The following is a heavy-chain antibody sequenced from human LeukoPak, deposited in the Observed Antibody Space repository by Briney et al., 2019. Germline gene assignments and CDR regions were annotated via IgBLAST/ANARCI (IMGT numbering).Heavy chain of an antibody. Sequence: ASGKVSGKASGYTFTSYEIKWGRQATGQGGEWREGMNPNSGDTGYAQKFHGRVTMTRNTSIRTAYMELRSLRSEDTGVYYCASDGAARGVQWGQGTPVTLSS. V-gene: IGHV1-8*01. CDR3: ASDGAARGVQ. J-gene: IGHJ4*02. CDR1: GYTFTSYE. CDR2: MNPNSGDT. D-gene: IGHD3-10*01.